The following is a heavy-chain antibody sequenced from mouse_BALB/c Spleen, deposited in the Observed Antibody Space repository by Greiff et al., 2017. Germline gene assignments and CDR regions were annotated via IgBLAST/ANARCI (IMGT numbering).Heavy chain of an antibody. CDR1: GFTFSDYY. V-gene: IGHV5-4*02. CDR2: ISDGGSYT. J-gene: IGHJ3*01. CDR3: ARKAYDDGTWFAY. D-gene: IGHD2-14*01. Sequence: DVMLVESGGGLVKPGGSLKLSCAASGFTFSDYYMYWVRQTPEKRLEWVATISDGGSYTYYPDSVKGRFTISRDNAKNNLYLQMSSLKSEDTAMYYCARKAYDDGTWFAYWGQGTLVTVSA.